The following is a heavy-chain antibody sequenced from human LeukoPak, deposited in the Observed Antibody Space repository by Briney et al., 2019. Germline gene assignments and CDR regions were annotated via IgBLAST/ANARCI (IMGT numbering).Heavy chain of an antibody. D-gene: IGHD3-22*01. V-gene: IGHV4-34*01. CDR1: GGSFSGYY. Sequence: PSETLSLTCAVYGGSFSGYYWGWIRQPPGKGLEWIGEINHSGSTNYNPSLKSRVTVSVDTSKNQFSLKLSSVTAADTAVYYCARRGKGYYDSSGYYAYWGQGTLVTVSS. CDR2: INHSGST. CDR3: ARRGKGYYDSSGYYAY. J-gene: IGHJ4*02.